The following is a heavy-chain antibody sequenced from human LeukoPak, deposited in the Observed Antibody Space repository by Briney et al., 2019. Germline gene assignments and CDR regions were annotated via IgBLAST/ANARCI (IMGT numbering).Heavy chain of an antibody. Sequence: ASVKVSCKASGGTFSSYAISWVRQAPGQGLEWMGRIIPILGIANYAQKFQGRVTITADKSTSTAYMEPSSLRSEDTAVYYCARDYLVATRDYYYYYGMDVWGQGTTVTVS. CDR3: ARDYLVATRDYYYYYGMDV. CDR1: GGTFSSYA. CDR2: IIPILGIA. D-gene: IGHD5-24*01. V-gene: IGHV1-69*04. J-gene: IGHJ6*02.